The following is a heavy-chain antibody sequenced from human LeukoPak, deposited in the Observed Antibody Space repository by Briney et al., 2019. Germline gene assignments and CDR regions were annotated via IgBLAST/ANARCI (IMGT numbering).Heavy chain of an antibody. Sequence: PGGSLRLSCAASGFTLSHYYMTWIRQVPWKGLEWLSCISSSGDTIYYADSVKGRFTVSRDNAKSSLYLHMNSLRAEDTAVYYCARQGSEIDYWGQGTLVTVSS. CDR2: ISSSGDTI. V-gene: IGHV3-11*01. J-gene: IGHJ4*02. CDR3: ARQGSEIDY. CDR1: GFTLSHYY.